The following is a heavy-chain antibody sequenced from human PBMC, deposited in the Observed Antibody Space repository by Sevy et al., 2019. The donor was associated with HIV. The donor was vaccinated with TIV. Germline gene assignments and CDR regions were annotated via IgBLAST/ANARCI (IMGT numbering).Heavy chain of an antibody. J-gene: IGHJ5*02. CDR3: VKEATAHRKIRFCFGDNCFYNWFDI. V-gene: IGHV3-30*09. D-gene: IGHD1-1*01. CDR1: EFTFSDYA. Sequence: GGSLRLSCTASEFTFSDYAMHWVRQTPGKGLEWVAIVSDDGIKDDYADSVKGRFAISRDNSRNTRYLQMNSLTPDDTAVYFCVKEATAHRKIRFCFGDNCFYNWFDIWGQGVLVTVSS. CDR2: VSDDGIKD.